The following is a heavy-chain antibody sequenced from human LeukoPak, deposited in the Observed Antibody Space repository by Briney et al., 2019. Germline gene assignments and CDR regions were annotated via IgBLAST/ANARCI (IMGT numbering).Heavy chain of an antibody. CDR3: ARRAKLSHLNYDFWSAYPANYYYYGMDV. Sequence: GGSLRLSCAASGFTFSSYWMHWVRQAPGKGLVWVSRINSDGSSTSYADSVKGRFTISRDNAKNTLYLQMNSLRAEDTAVYYCARRAKLSHLNYDFWSAYPANYYYYGMDVWGQGTTVTVSS. CDR1: GFTFSSYW. CDR2: INSDGSST. J-gene: IGHJ6*02. D-gene: IGHD3-3*01. V-gene: IGHV3-74*01.